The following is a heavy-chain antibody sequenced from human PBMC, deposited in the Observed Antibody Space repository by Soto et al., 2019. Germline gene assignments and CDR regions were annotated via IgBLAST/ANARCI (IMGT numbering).Heavy chain of an antibody. CDR2: INPNSGGT. V-gene: IGHV1-2*04. D-gene: IGHD6-13*01. CDR1: GYTFTGYY. J-gene: IGHJ5*02. Sequence: QVQLVQSGAEVKKPGASVKVSCKASGYTFTGYYMHWVRQAPGQGLEWMGWINPNSGGTNYAQKFQGWVTMIRDTSISTAYMELSRLRSDDTAVYYCVRGTIAAPFLVWFDPWGQGTLVTVSS. CDR3: VRGTIAAPFLVWFDP.